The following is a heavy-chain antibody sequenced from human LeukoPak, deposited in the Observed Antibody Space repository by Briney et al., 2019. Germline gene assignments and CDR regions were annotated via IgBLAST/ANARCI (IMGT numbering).Heavy chain of an antibody. V-gene: IGHV3-21*01. Sequence: GGSLRLSCAASGFAFSLYSMNWVRQAPGKGLEWVSSISSTGDYIYYGDSMKGRFTISRDNAKNSLSLLMNSLGAGDTAVYYCARDRGVRATTRDFDSWGQGTLVTVSS. J-gene: IGHJ4*02. CDR2: ISSTGDYI. CDR1: GFAFSLYS. CDR3: ARDRGVRATTRDFDS. D-gene: IGHD3-10*01.